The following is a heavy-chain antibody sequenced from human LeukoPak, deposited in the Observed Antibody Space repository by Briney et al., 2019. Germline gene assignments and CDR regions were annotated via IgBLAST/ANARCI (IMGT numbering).Heavy chain of an antibody. CDR1: GFTFSSYS. V-gene: IGHV3-21*01. Sequence: GGSLRLSCAASGFTFSSYSMNWVRQAPGKGLEWVSSISSSSSYIYYADSVKGRFTISRDNAKNSLYLQMNSLRAEDTAVYYCARGPQAMVRGTYDYWGQGTLVTVSS. CDR3: ARGPQAMVRGTYDY. CDR2: ISSSSSYI. J-gene: IGHJ4*02. D-gene: IGHD3-10*01.